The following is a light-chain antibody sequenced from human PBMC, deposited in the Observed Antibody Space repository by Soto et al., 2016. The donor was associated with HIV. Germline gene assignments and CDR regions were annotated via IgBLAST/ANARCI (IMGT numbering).Light chain of an antibody. CDR3: QAWDTNTYAI. Sequence: SFELSQPPSLSVSPGQTASITCSGENLGNKYVCWYQQKPGQSPVLVIHQDSERPSGIPERFSGSNSGNTATLTISGTQAMDEGDYYCQAWDTNTYAIFGGGTKLTVL. J-gene: IGLJ2*01. CDR1: NLGNKY. V-gene: IGLV3-1*01. CDR2: QDS.